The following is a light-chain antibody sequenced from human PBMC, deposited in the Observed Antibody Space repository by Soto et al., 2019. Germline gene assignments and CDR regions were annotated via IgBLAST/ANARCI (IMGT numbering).Light chain of an antibody. V-gene: IGLV2-14*03. CDR2: DVS. CDR1: SSYVGAYNY. J-gene: IGLJ1*01. Sequence: QSVLTQPASVSGSPGQSITISCTGTSSYVGAYNYVSWHQHHPGKAPKLLIYDVSSRPSGVSNRFSASKSGNTASLTISGLQAEDEADYYCSSYTTSNTHVFGTGTKVTVL. CDR3: SSYTTSNTHV.